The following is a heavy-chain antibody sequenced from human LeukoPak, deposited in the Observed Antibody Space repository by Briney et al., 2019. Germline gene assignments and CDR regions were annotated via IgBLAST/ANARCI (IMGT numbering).Heavy chain of an antibody. Sequence: SETLSLTCAVYGGSFSGYYWSWIRQPPGKGLEWIGEINHSGSTNYNPSLKSRVTISVDTSKNQFSLKLSSVTAADTAVYYCAVTLYYDFWSGYYTPLGYFQHWGQGTLVTVSS. J-gene: IGHJ1*01. CDR3: AVTLYYDFWSGYYTPLGYFQH. CDR2: INHSGST. CDR1: GGSFSGYY. D-gene: IGHD3-3*01. V-gene: IGHV4-34*01.